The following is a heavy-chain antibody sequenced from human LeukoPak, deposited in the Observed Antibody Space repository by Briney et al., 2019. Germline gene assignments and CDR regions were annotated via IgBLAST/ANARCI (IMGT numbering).Heavy chain of an antibody. CDR3: ARVPGYGQGYFDY. V-gene: IGHV3-66*01. J-gene: IGHJ4*02. CDR2: IYSGGST. D-gene: IGHD5-18*01. CDR1: GFTVSSSY. Sequence: GGSLRLSCAASGFTVSSSYMSWVRQAPGKGLEWVSVIYSGGSTYYADSVKGRFTISRDNSKNTLYLQMNSLRAEDTAVYYCARVPGYGQGYFDYWGQGTLVTVSS.